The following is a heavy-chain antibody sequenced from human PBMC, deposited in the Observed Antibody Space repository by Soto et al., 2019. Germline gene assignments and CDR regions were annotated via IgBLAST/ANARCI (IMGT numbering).Heavy chain of an antibody. CDR2: IWYDGSNK. CDR3: ARDGDYGEDYFDY. V-gene: IGHV3-33*01. Sequence: QVQLVESGGGVVQPGRSLRLSCAASGFTFSSYGMHWVRQAPGKGLEWVAVIWYDGSNKYYADSVKGRFTIPRDNSKNTLYLQMNSLRAEDTAVYYCARDGDYGEDYFDYWGQGTLVTVSS. D-gene: IGHD4-17*01. CDR1: GFTFSSYG. J-gene: IGHJ4*02.